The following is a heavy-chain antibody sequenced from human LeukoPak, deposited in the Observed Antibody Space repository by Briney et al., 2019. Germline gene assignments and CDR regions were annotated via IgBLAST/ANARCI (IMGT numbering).Heavy chain of an antibody. CDR2: IQFDGDNK. CDR3: AKRWDNTWSYFDF. J-gene: IGHJ4*02. D-gene: IGHD1/OR15-1a*01. V-gene: IGHV3-30*02. Sequence: PGGSLRLSCVASGFTLSRYAMHWVRQAPGKGLEWVAFIQFDGDNKYYADSVKGRFTISRDNSQNTLYLQMNSLTVEDTAVYYCAKRWDNTWSYFDFWGQGTLVSVSS. CDR1: GFTLSRYA.